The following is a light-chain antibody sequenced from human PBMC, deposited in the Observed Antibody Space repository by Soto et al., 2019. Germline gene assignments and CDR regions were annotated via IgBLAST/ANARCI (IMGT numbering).Light chain of an antibody. V-gene: IGKV3-15*01. CDR2: GAS. CDR3: QQYNSWPLT. J-gene: IGKJ4*01. CDR1: QRVSSN. Sequence: EIVMTQSPATLSVSPGERATLSCRASQRVSSNLAWYQHKPGQAPRLLIYGASTRATDIPAKFSGSGSETEFSLTISSLQSEDFALYYCQQYNSWPLTFGGGTKVDIK.